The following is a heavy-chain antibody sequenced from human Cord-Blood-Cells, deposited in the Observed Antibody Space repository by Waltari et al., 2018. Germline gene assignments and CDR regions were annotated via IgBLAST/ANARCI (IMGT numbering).Heavy chain of an antibody. CDR1: GGSISSGGYY. D-gene: IGHD3-10*01. J-gene: IGHJ4*02. Sequence: QVQLQESGPGLVKPSQTLSLTCTVSGGSISSGGYYWSWLRQPPGKGLEWIGYIYYSGSTYYNPSLKSRVTISVDTSKNQYSLKLSSVTAADTAVYYCARVIIWAGGSTPYYFDYWGQGTLVTVSS. V-gene: IGHV4-31*03. CDR2: IYYSGST. CDR3: ARVIIWAGGSTPYYFDY.